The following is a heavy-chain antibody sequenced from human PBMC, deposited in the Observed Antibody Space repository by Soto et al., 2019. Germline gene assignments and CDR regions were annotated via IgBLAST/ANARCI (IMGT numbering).Heavy chain of an antibody. V-gene: IGHV3-30*03. D-gene: IGHD1-26*01. J-gene: IGHJ4*02. CDR1: GFTFSGYG. CDR2: ISYDGSNK. Sequence: GGSLSLSCAAAGFTFSGYGMHWVRQAPGKGLEWVAVISYDGSNKHYADSVKGRFTISRDNFKNTLYVQMNSLRPEDTAVYYCATPATFHTTSSVLPNWGQGTLVTVSS. CDR3: ATPATFHTTSSVLPN.